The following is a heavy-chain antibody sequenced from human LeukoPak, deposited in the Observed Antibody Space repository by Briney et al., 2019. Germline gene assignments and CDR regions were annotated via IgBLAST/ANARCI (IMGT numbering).Heavy chain of an antibody. Sequence: GGSLRLSCAASGFTFTTYWMHWVRQAPGKRLVWVSHINSDGSITSYADSVKGRFTISRDNAKNTLYLQMNSLRAEDTAVYYCARDAVDTANAVWGQGTTVTVSS. CDR3: ARDAVDTANAV. D-gene: IGHD5-18*01. CDR2: INSDGSIT. J-gene: IGHJ6*02. CDR1: GFTFTTYW. V-gene: IGHV3-74*01.